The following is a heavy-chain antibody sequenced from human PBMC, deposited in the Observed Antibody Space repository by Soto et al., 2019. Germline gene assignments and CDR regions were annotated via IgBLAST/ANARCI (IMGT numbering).Heavy chain of an antibody. V-gene: IGHV4-31*03. Sequence: SETLSLTCTVSGGSISSSGYYWSWIRQHPGKGLEWIGYIYYSGNTHYNPSLRIRVIMSLITSKNQFSLKLNSVSAADTAVYYCARVRCGSTNWFAPWGQGTLVTVSS. CDR3: ARVRCGSTNWFAP. J-gene: IGHJ5*02. CDR1: GGSISSSGYY. CDR2: IYYSGNT. D-gene: IGHD2-15*01.